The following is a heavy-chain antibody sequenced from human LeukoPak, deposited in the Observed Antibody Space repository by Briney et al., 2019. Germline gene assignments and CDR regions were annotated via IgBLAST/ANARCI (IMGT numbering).Heavy chain of an antibody. Sequence: SDTLSLTCTVSGASIGSHYWSWIRKPPGKGLEWIGYMSHSGSTNYNPSLKSRVTMSIDTSKNQFSLNLNSVTATDPAVYYCAGTTMTNFDYWGQGTLVTVSS. CDR3: AGTTMTNFDY. D-gene: IGHD5-24*01. J-gene: IGHJ4*02. V-gene: IGHV4-59*07. CDR2: MSHSGST. CDR1: GASIGSHY.